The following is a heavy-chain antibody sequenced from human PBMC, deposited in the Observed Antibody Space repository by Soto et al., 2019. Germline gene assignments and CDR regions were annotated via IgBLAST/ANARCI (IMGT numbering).Heavy chain of an antibody. CDR1: GYSFTTYW. CDR3: ARHEPLYYSYYGMDV. Sequence: GESLKISCKASGYSFTTYWIGGVRQLPGKGLEWMGIIYPGDSDTRYSPSFLGQVTISADNSISTAYLQWSSLKASDTATYYCARHEPLYYSYYGMDVWGQGTTVTVSS. CDR2: IYPGDSDT. V-gene: IGHV5-51*01. J-gene: IGHJ6*02.